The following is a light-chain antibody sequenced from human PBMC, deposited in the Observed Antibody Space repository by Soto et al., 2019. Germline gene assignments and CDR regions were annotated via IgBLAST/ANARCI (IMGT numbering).Light chain of an antibody. CDR2: NAV. Sequence: QMTQSPSSLSASVGDRVTLTCWASQSIGMYLNWYQQKPGKAPKLLISNAVGCQSGVQPRFSGSGSGPDFTLTISSLQPEDFSTYYCQQSHSNPITFGGGTKVDIK. CDR1: QSIGMY. CDR3: QQSHSNPIT. V-gene: IGKV1-39*01. J-gene: IGKJ4*01.